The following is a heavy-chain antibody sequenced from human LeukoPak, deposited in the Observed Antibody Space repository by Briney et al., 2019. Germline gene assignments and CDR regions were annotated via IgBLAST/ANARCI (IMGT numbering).Heavy chain of an antibody. CDR3: ARHIVGWDIVVVPAAMDY. CDR2: IYTSGST. CDR1: GGSISSYY. D-gene: IGHD2-2*01. Sequence: SETLSLTCTVSGGSISSYYWSWIRQPAGKGLEWIGRIYTSGSTNYNPSLKSRVTMSVDTSKNQFSLKLSSVTAADTAVYYCARHIVGWDIVVVPAAMDYGGQGTLVTVSS. V-gene: IGHV4-4*07. J-gene: IGHJ4*02.